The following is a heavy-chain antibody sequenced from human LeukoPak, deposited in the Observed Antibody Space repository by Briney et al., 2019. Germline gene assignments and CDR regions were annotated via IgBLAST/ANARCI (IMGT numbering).Heavy chain of an antibody. V-gene: IGHV3-33*01. Sequence: AGGSLRLSCAASGFTFSSYGMHWVRQAPGKGLEWVAVIWYDGSNKYYADSVKGRFTISRDNSKNTLYLQMNGLRAEDTAVYYCARALYCSGGSCYSGGMVYWGQGTLVTVSS. J-gene: IGHJ4*02. CDR1: GFTFSSYG. D-gene: IGHD2-15*01. CDR3: ARALYCSGGSCYSGGMVY. CDR2: IWYDGSNK.